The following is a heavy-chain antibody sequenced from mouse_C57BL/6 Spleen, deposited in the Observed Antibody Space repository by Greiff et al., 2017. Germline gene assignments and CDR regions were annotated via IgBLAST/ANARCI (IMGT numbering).Heavy chain of an antibody. CDR2: IVPGSGST. V-gene: IGHV1-9*01. CDR1: GYTFTGYW. Sequence: QVQLKESGAELMKPGASVKLSCKATGYTFTGYWIEWVKQRPGHGLEWIGEIVPGSGSTNYNEKFKGKATFTADTSSNTAYMQLSSLTTEDSAIYYGGGSHYYGSSSWFAYWGQGTLVTVSA. CDR3: GGSHYYGSSSWFAY. D-gene: IGHD1-1*01. J-gene: IGHJ3*01.